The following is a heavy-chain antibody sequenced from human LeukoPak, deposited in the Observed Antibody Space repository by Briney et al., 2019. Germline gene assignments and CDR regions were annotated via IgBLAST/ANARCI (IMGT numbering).Heavy chain of an antibody. D-gene: IGHD3-10*01. CDR2: IIPIFGTA. Sequence: SVKVSCKASGGTFSSYAISWVRQAPGQGLEWMGGIIPIFGTANYAQKFQGRVTITADESTSTAYMELRSLRSDDTAVYYCARDSNPRNPSGITMVRGKYWFDPWGQGTLVTVSS. J-gene: IGHJ5*02. CDR3: ARDSNPRNPSGITMVRGKYWFDP. CDR1: GGTFSSYA. V-gene: IGHV1-69*13.